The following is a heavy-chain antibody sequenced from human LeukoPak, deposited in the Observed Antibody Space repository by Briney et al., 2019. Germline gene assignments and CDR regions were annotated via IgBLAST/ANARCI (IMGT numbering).Heavy chain of an antibody. CDR3: ASVHYYDSSGYIAFDI. Sequence: SVKVSCKASGGTFSSYAISWVRQAPGQGLEWMGGIIPIFGTANYAQKFQGRVTITTDESTSTAYMELSSPRSEDTAVYYCASVHYYDSSGYIAFDIWGQGTMVTVSS. J-gene: IGHJ3*02. CDR2: IIPIFGTA. D-gene: IGHD3-22*01. CDR1: GGTFSSYA. V-gene: IGHV1-69*05.